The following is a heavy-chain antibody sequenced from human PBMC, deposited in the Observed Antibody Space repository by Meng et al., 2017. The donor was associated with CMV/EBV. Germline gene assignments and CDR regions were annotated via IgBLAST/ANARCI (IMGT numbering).Heavy chain of an antibody. CDR1: GYTFTSYD. CDR3: ARGPISHRYCSSTSCRYWFDP. D-gene: IGHD2-2*01. CDR2: MNPNSGNT. Sequence: ASVKVSCKASGYTFTSYDINWVRQATGQGLEWMGWMNPNSGNTGYAQKFQGRVTITRNTSISTAYMELSSLRSEDTAVYYCARGPISHRYCSSTSCRYWFDPWGQGTLVTVSS. V-gene: IGHV1-8*03. J-gene: IGHJ5*02.